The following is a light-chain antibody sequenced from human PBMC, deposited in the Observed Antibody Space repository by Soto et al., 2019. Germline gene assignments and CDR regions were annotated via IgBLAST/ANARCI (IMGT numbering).Light chain of an antibody. CDR2: EVS. J-gene: IGLJ1*01. V-gene: IGLV2-8*01. CDR3: TSYAGNNNFCV. Sequence: LTQPPSASGSPGQSVTISCIGTSSDFGGYDYVSWYQQHPGKAPKLIISEVSKRPSGVPDRFSGSKSGNTASLTVSGLQAEDEADYYCTSYAGNNNFCVFGTGTKVTVL. CDR1: SSDFGGYDY.